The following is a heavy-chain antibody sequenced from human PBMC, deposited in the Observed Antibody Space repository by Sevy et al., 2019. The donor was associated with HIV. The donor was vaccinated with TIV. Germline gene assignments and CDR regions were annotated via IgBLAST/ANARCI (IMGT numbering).Heavy chain of an antibody. J-gene: IGHJ5*02. Sequence: ASVKVSCKVSGYTLTQLSIHWVRQAPGKGLEWMEHFDPKHAETIYGQRFQGRVTMTEDTSTNTVYMQLSSLTSEDTAVYYCATDALIYYSSSSRYQGDWFDPWGQGTLVTVSS. V-gene: IGHV1-24*01. CDR1: GYTLTQLS. CDR3: ATDALIYYSSSSRYQGDWFDP. CDR2: FDPKHAET. D-gene: IGHD2-2*01.